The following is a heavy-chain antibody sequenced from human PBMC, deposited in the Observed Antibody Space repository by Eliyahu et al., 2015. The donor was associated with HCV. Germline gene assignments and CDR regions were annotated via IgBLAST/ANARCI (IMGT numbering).Heavy chain of an antibody. CDR2: ISGTGNTA. D-gene: IGHD6-13*01. CDR1: GFTFSSXA. CDR3: AKGPTVAAGPNWFDP. J-gene: IGHJ5*02. V-gene: IGHV3-23*01. Sequence: EVQLLESGGGLLQPGGSLRLSCAAPGFTFSSXAMCWVRQAPGKGLEWVSSISGTGNTAYYADSVKGRFTISRDNSKNTLYLQMNSLRAGDTAIYYCAKGPTVAAGPNWFDPWGPGTLVSVSS.